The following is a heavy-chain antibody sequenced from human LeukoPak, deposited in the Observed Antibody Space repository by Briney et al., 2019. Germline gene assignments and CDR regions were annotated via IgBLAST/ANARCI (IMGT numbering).Heavy chain of an antibody. Sequence: ASVKVSCKASGYTFTGYYMHWVRQAPGQGLEWMGWISAYNGNTNYAQKLQGRVTMTTDTSTSTAYMELRSLRSDDTAVYYCARDVPHSYGSGSYYKDWGQGTLVTVSS. J-gene: IGHJ4*02. V-gene: IGHV1-18*04. CDR3: ARDVPHSYGSGSYYKD. CDR2: ISAYNGNT. D-gene: IGHD3-10*01. CDR1: GYTFTGYY.